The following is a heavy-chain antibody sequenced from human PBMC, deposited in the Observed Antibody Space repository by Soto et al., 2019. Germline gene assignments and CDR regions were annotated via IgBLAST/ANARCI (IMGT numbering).Heavy chain of an antibody. CDR1: GFTFKTHA. D-gene: IGHD1-26*01. CDR3: GKDVGDYVPYYYGVDV. CDR2: IAYDGNEK. J-gene: IGHJ6*02. V-gene: IGHV3-30*18. Sequence: QVQLVESGGGVVQPGTSLRLSCAASGFTFKTHAMHWVRQAPGKGLEWMAVIAYDGNEKFYADSVKGRFTIYRDNSKNALYLQINTRRNEDTAVYYCGKDVGDYVPYYYGVDVWGQGTTVTVSS.